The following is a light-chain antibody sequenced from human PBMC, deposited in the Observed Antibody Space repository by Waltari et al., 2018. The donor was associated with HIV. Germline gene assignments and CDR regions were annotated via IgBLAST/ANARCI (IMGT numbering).Light chain of an antibody. CDR3: ATWDDNLSGVV. V-gene: IGLV1-47*01. CDR1: SSNIGRND. Sequence: QSVLTQPPSASGTPGQTVTISCSGSSSNIGRNDVFWYQQLPGAAPKLLMYRNDQTPSEARDRVSASKSGTSASLASSGRRSEDEADYTCATWDDNLSGVVFGGETKLDVL. CDR2: RND. J-gene: IGLJ2*01.